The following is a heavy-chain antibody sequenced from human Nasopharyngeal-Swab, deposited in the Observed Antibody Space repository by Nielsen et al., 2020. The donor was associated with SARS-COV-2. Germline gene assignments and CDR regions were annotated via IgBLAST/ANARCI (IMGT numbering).Heavy chain of an antibody. D-gene: IGHD3-16*02. CDR3: ARVLYDYIWGSYRSCDY. J-gene: IGHJ4*02. CDR2: ISAYNGNT. CDR1: GYTFTSYG. V-gene: IGHV1-18*01. Sequence: ASVKVFCKASGYTFTSYGISWVRQAPGQGLEWMGWISAYNGNTNYAQKLQGRVTMTTDTSTSTAYMELRSLRSDDTAVYYCARVLYDYIWGSYRSCDYWGQGTLVTVSS.